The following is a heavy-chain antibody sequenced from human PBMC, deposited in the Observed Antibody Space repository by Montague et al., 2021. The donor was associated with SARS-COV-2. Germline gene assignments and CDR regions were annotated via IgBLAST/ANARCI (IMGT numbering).Heavy chain of an antibody. V-gene: IGHV4-59*11. CDR1: GGSMNDHY. J-gene: IGHJ5*02. D-gene: IGHD5-24*01. Sequence: SETLSLTCTVSGGSMNDHYWAWIRQPPGKGLEWLAYIYYSGGINSNASLKSRVTMSVDTSKNQFSLKLTSVTAADTAVYYCARAVSVQRAVNWFDPWGQGTLVTVSS. CDR3: ARAVSVQRAVNWFDP. CDR2: IYYSGGI.